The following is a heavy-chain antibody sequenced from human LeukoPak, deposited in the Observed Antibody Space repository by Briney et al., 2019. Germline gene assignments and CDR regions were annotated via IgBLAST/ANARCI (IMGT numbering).Heavy chain of an antibody. CDR3: AREEDYYDLDN. D-gene: IGHD3-22*01. CDR2: INHSGST. Sequence: PSETLSLTCAVYGGSFSGYYWSWIRQPPRKGLEWIGEINHSGSTNYNPSLKSRVTISVDTSKNQFSLKLSSVTAADTAVYYCAREEDYYDLDNWGQGTLVTVSS. CDR1: GGSFSGYY. J-gene: IGHJ4*02. V-gene: IGHV4-34*01.